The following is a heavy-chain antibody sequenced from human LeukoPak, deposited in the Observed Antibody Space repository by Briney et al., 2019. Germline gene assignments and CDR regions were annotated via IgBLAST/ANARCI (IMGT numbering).Heavy chain of an antibody. Sequence: GGSLRLSCAASGFTFSSYAMSWVRQAPGKGLEWVSTIAYSGDTHYRDSVKGRFTISRDNAKNSLYLQMNSLRAEDTALYYCATKLGAFDIWGQGTMVTVSS. D-gene: IGHD7-27*01. CDR3: ATKLGAFDI. CDR1: GFTFSSYA. J-gene: IGHJ3*02. V-gene: IGHV3-23*01. CDR2: IAYSGDT.